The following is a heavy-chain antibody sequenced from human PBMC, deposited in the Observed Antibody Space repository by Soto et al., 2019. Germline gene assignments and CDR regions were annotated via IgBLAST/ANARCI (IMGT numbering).Heavy chain of an antibody. Sequence: SVKVSCKASGFNFISSAVQWVRQARGQRPEWIGWIVVGSGNTKYAQKFQERVTITRDMSTSTAYMELRSLSSEDTALYYCAAEHSGRYFNVLDFWGQGTLVTVSS. CDR3: AAEHSGRYFNVLDF. J-gene: IGHJ4*02. V-gene: IGHV1-58*01. D-gene: IGHD1-26*01. CDR2: IVVGSGNT. CDR1: GFNFISSA.